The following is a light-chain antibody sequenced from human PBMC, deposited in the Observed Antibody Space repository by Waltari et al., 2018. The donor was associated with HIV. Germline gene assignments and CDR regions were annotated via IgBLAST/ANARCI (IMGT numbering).Light chain of an antibody. CDR1: TTERKS. V-gene: IGLV3-21*04. J-gene: IGLJ2*01. CDR2: YDT. CDR3: QVWDSATDHVL. Sequence: LTQPPSLSVAPGETATIPCGATTTERKSVHRYQQKAGQAPVVVMSYDTDRPAGIAERFSGFNSGHTASLIITRVGAGDEADYYCQVWDSATDHVLFGGGTRLTVL.